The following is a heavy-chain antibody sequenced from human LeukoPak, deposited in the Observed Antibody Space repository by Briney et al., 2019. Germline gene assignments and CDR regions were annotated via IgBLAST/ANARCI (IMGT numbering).Heavy chain of an antibody. CDR2: TLYDGTMA. V-gene: IGHV3-30*04. J-gene: IGHJ3*02. CDR3: ARVKEASAFDI. Sequence: QSGGSLRLSCAASGFISSDYSLHWVRQAPGKGLEWVAVTLYDGTMAYYADSVKGRFTISRDNSKNSLYLQMNSLRAEDTAVYYCARVKEASAFDIWGQGTMVTVSS. D-gene: IGHD5-12*01. CDR1: GFISSDYS.